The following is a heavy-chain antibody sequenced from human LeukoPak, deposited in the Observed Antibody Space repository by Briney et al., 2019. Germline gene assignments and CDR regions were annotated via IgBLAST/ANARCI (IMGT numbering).Heavy chain of an antibody. CDR3: ASGYCSSTSCYREFDY. J-gene: IGHJ4*02. CDR2: IYYSGST. Sequence: SETLSLTCTVSGGSISSYYWSWIRQPPGKGLEWIGYIYYSGSTNYNPSLKSRVTISVDTSKNQFSLKLSSVTAADTAVYYCASGYCSSTSCYREFDYWGQGTLVTVSS. V-gene: IGHV4-59*08. D-gene: IGHD2-2*01. CDR1: GGSISSYY.